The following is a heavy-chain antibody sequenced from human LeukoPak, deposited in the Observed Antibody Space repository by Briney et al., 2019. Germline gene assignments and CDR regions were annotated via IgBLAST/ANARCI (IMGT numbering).Heavy chain of an antibody. CDR1: GGSFSGYY. CDR3: ARHRLWFGEAGGY. V-gene: IGHV4-34*01. D-gene: IGHD3-10*01. J-gene: IGHJ4*02. Sequence: SETLSLTCAVYGGSFSGYYWSWIRQPPGKGLEWIGEINHSGRNNYNPSLKSRVTISVDTSKTQFPLKLSSVTAADTAVYYCARHRLWFGEAGGYWGQGTLVTVSS. CDR2: INHSGRN.